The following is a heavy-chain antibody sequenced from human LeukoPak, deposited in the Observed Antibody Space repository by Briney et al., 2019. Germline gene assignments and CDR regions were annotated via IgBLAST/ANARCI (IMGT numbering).Heavy chain of an antibody. J-gene: IGHJ5*01. CDR2: ISGSGGST. D-gene: IGHD4-23*01. CDR3: AKEGDRGNSLNWFDS. Sequence: QPGGSLRLSCAASGFTFSSYAMSWVRQAPGEGLEWVSAISGSGGSTYYADSVKGRFTISRDNSKNTLYLQMNSLRAEDTAIYYCAKEGDRGNSLNWFDSWGQGTLVTVSS. CDR1: GFTFSSYA. V-gene: IGHV3-23*01.